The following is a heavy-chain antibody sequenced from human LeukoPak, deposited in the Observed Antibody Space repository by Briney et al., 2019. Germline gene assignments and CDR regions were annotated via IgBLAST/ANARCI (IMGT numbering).Heavy chain of an antibody. CDR2: IIPIFGTA. CDR1: GGTSSSYA. CDR3: ARADELVYAPRYGWFDP. V-gene: IGHV1-69*13. J-gene: IGHJ5*02. Sequence: SVKVSCKASGGTSSSYAISWVRQAPGQGLEWMGGIIPIFGTANYAQKFQGRVTITADESTSTAYMELSSLRSEDTAVYYCARADELVYAPRYGWFDPWGQGTLVTVSS. D-gene: IGHD2-8*01.